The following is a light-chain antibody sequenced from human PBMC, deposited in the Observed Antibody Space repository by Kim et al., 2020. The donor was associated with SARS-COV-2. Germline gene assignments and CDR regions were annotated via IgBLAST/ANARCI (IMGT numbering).Light chain of an antibody. CDR1: SAGVGDISL. Sequence: GLSVTHSWPRPSAGVGDISLVSWYQQPPGKAPKLIIYEVTKRPSGVPDPFCGSKCGNTASLTVSGLQAGDEADYYCSSYVGSNNWVFGGGTQLTVL. V-gene: IGLV2-8*01. CDR2: EVT. J-gene: IGLJ3*02. CDR3: SSYVGSNNWV.